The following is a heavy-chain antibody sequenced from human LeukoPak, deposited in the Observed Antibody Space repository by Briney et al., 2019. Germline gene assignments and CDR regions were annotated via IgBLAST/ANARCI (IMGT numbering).Heavy chain of an antibody. D-gene: IGHD3-10*01. Sequence: GGSLRLSCAASGFTFSMYSMNWVRQAPGKGLEWVSYISSSSSTIYYGDCVKGRFTISRDNAKNSLYLQMNSLRAEDTAVYYCARGAMVRGVGAFDIWGQGTMVTVAS. CDR3: ARGAMVRGVGAFDI. CDR1: GFTFSMYS. J-gene: IGHJ3*02. V-gene: IGHV3-48*01. CDR2: ISSSSSTI.